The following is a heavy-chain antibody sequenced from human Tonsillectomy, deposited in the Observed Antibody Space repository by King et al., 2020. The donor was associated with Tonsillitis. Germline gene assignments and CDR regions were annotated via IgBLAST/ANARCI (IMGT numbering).Heavy chain of an antibody. J-gene: IGHJ6*02. CDR2: IRYDGSSE. CDR1: GFAFGTSN. Sequence: VQLVESGGGVVQPGGSMRLSCAASGFAFGTSNMHWVRQAPGKGLEWVAFIRYDGSSEEYADSVKGLFTISRDNAENTMYLQMNSLRAEDTAVYYCAKEPRITTGRQDYNGMDVWGQGTTVSVSS. CDR3: AKEPRITTGRQDYNGMDV. D-gene: IGHD1-1*01. V-gene: IGHV3-30*02.